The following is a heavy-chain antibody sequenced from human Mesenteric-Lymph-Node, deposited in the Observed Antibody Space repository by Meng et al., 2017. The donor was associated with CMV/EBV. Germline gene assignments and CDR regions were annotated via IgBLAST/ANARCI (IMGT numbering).Heavy chain of an antibody. Sequence: GGSLRLSCAASGFTFSSYAMSWVRQAPGKGLEWVSAISGSGGSTYYADSVKGRFTISRDNSKNTLYLQMNSLRAEDTAVYYCARALYSYGLGARFDFWGQGSLVTVSS. CDR3: ARALYSYGLGARFDF. J-gene: IGHJ4*02. CDR1: GFTFSSYA. V-gene: IGHV3-23*01. D-gene: IGHD5-18*01. CDR2: ISGSGGST.